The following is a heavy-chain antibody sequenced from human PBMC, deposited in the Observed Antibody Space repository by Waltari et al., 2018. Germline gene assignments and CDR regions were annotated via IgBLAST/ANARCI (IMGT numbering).Heavy chain of an antibody. V-gene: IGHV2-5*01. CDR1: GFSLSNSGVG. Sequence: QITLKESGPTLGKPTQTLTLTCTFSGFSLSNSGVGVGWIRQPPGKALEWLALIYWNDDKRYRPSLKRRLTITKDTAKNQVVLTMTHMDPVDTATYYCAHRRGDYYDKGRGWFDPWGQGTLVTVSS. CDR3: AHRRGDYYDKGRGWFDP. D-gene: IGHD3-22*01. J-gene: IGHJ5*02. CDR2: IYWNDDK.